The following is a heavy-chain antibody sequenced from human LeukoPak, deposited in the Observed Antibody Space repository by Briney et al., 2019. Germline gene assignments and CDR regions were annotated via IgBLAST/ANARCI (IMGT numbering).Heavy chain of an antibody. CDR1: GGXXSXXX. CDR2: IIPXFGTA. D-gene: IGHD3-10*01. J-gene: IGHJ4*02. V-gene: IGHV1-69*13. Sequence: SVKVSCKASGGXXSXXXXXWVXXXXXQXXEXMXXIIPXFGTANYAQKFQGRVTITADESTSTAYMELSSLRSEDTAVYYCARDYYYGSGSYPFYWGQGTLVTVSS. CDR3: ARDYYYGSGSYPFY.